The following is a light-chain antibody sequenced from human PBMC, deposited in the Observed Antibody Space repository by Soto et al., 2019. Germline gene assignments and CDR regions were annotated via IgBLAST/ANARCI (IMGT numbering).Light chain of an antibody. CDR1: QAISNY. J-gene: IGKJ4*01. Sequence: DIQMTQSPSSLSASVGARVTIICRGSQAISNYLNGYQQKPGKAPALLIYEASQLETGVPSRFSGSGSGTDFTFAINSLQPEDIGTYYCQQYDNVPLTFGGGTKVEIK. CDR3: QQYDNVPLT. V-gene: IGKV1-33*01. CDR2: EAS.